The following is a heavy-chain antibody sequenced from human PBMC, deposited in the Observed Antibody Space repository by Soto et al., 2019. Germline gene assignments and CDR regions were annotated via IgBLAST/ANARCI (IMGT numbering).Heavy chain of an antibody. J-gene: IGHJ5*01. CDR2: ISESSSNT. Sequence: EVQLLESGGGLVQPGGSLRLSCAASGLTFSRHAMAWVRQAPGKGLEWLSSISESSSNTYYADSVKGRFTISKDNSQHMLYLQMNSLRDEDTAVYYCAKKPNGFDSWGQGTLVTVSS. CDR3: AKKPNGFDS. CDR1: GLTFSRHA. V-gene: IGHV3-23*01.